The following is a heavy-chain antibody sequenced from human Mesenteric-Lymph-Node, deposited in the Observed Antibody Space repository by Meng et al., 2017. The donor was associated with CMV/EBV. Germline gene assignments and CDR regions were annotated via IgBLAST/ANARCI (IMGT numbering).Heavy chain of an antibody. Sequence: WSWIRQPPGKGLEWIGYIYYSGSTNYNPSLKSRVTISVDTSKNQFSLKLSSVTAADTAVYYCARTGEYCSSTSCYTLLGVGYYGMDVWGQGTTVTVSS. CDR2: IYYSGST. CDR3: ARTGEYCSSTSCYTLLGVGYYGMDV. J-gene: IGHJ6*02. D-gene: IGHD2-2*01. V-gene: IGHV4-59*01.